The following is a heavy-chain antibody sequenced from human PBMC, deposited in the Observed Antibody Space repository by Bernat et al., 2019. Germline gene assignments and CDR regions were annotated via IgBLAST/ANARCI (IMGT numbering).Heavy chain of an antibody. CDR2: ISFDGSNK. V-gene: IGHV3-30-3*01. D-gene: IGHD3-9*01. CDR3: ARDVRYFAYPDY. Sequence: QVQLVESGGGVVQPQRSLRLSCAASGFTFSSYAMHWVRQAPGKGLEWVAVISFDGSNKYYADSVKGRFTISRDNSRNTLYLQMNSLRTEDTAVYYCARDVRYFAYPDYWGQGTLVTVSS. J-gene: IGHJ4*02. CDR1: GFTFSSYA.